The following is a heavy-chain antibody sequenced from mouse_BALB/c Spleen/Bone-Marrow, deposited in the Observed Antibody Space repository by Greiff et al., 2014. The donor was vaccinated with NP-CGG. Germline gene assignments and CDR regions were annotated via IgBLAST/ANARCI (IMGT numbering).Heavy chain of an antibody. CDR1: GYTFSSYW. Sequence: VKLQESGAELMKPGASVKISCKATGYTFSSYWIEWLKQRPGHDLEWIGEILPGSGSINYNENFKGKTTFTADTSSNTAYMQHSSLTSEDSGVYCCATYGNALDYWGQGTSVTVSS. J-gene: IGHJ4*01. CDR2: ILPGSGSI. D-gene: IGHD2-1*01. V-gene: IGHV1-9*01. CDR3: ATYGNALDY.